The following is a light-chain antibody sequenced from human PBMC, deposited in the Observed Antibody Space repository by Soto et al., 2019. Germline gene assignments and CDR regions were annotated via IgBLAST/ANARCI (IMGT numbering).Light chain of an antibody. CDR1: SSNIGNNY. V-gene: IGLV1-47*01. CDR3: AAWDDTLSAWV. CDR2: RID. J-gene: IGLJ3*02. Sequence: QPVLTQPPSASGTPGQRVTISCSGSSSNIGNNYVYWYLQLPGAAPKLLIYRIDQRPSGVPDRFSGSQSGTSASLAISGLRSEDEAYYHCAAWDDTLSAWVFGGGTKLTVL.